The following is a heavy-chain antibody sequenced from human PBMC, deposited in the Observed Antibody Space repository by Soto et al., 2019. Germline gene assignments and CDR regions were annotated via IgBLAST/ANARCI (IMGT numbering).Heavy chain of an antibody. D-gene: IGHD6-19*01. V-gene: IGHV3-30*18. CDR1: GFTFSDYA. Sequence: VQLVESGGGVVQPGRSLRLSCAASGFTFSDYAMHWFRQAPGKGLEWVAVVSHDGRNTHYADSAKGRFTISRDSSKKTVSLEMTSLRDEDTAVYYCAKGGRQWLVTSDFNYWGQGALVTVSS. CDR3: AKGGRQWLVTSDFNY. CDR2: VSHDGRNT. J-gene: IGHJ4*02.